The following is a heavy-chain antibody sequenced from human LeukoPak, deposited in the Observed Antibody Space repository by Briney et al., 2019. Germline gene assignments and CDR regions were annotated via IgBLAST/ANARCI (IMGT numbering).Heavy chain of an antibody. J-gene: IGHJ4*02. CDR1: GGSISSSSYY. CDR3: ARVPLWFGEPIPDY. CDR2: IFYSGTT. V-gene: IGHV4-39*01. D-gene: IGHD3-10*01. Sequence: SETLSLTCTVSGGSISSSSYYWGWIRQPPGKGLEWIGTIFYSGTTYYNPSLKSRVTIPVDTSKNQFSLKLSSVTAADTAVYYCARVPLWFGEPIPDYWGQGTLVTVSS.